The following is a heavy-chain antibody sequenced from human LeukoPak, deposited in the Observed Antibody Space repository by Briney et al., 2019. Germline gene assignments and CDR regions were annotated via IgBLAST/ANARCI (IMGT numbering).Heavy chain of an antibody. CDR3: ARDRGNDFLDY. D-gene: IGHD1-1*01. J-gene: IGHJ4*02. CDR2: IWSDGSSE. Sequence: GGSLRLSCVASGVILSSHGIHWVRQAPGKGLEWVAFIWSDGSSEYYADSVKGRFTVSRDNSKNTVYLQINGLRVEDTAVYHCARDRGNDFLDYWGQGTLVTVSS. V-gene: IGHV3-33*01. CDR1: GVILSSHG.